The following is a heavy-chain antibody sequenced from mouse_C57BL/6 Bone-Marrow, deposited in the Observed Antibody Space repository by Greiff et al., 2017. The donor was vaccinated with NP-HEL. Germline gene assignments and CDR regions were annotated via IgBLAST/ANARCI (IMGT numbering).Heavy chain of an antibody. CDR1: GYTFTNYW. J-gene: IGHJ4*01. CDR2: IYPGGGYT. CDR3: ARLHFFYAMDY. V-gene: IGHV1-63*01. Sequence: VQLQQSGAELVRPGTSVKMSCKASGYTFTNYWIGWAKQRPGHGLEWIGDIYPGGGYTNYNEKLKGKATLTADKSSSTSYMQFSSLTSEDSAIYYCARLHFFYAMDYWGQGTSVTVSS.